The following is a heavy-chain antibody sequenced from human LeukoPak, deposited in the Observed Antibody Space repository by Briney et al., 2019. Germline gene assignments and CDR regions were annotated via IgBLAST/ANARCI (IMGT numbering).Heavy chain of an antibody. CDR2: IYTSGST. J-gene: IGHJ5*02. CDR1: GGSISSYY. V-gene: IGHV4-4*07. Sequence: SEALSLTCTVSGGSISSYYWSWIRQPAGKGLEWIGRIYTSGSTNYNPSLKSRVTMSVDTSKNQFSLKLSSVTAADTAVYYCARDSSGYYVNWFDPWGQGTLVTVSS. D-gene: IGHD3-22*01. CDR3: ARDSSGYYVNWFDP.